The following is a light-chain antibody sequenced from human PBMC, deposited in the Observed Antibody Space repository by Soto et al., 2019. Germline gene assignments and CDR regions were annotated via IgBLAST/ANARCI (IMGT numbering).Light chain of an antibody. CDR2: AAS. CDR3: QKYNSAPRT. V-gene: IGKV1-27*01. CDR1: QDISNY. J-gene: IGKJ4*01. Sequence: DIQMTQSPSSLSASVGDRVTITCRASQDISNYLAWYQQKPGKVPKLLIYAASTLQSGVPSRFSGSGSGTDFTLTISSLQPEDVATYYCQKYNSAPRTFGGGTKVVIK.